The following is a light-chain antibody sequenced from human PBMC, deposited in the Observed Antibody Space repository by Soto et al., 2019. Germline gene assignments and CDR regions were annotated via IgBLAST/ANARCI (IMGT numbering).Light chain of an antibody. CDR1: SSNIGAGYD. CDR2: GNS. Sequence: QSVLTQPPSVSGAPGQRVTISCTGSSSNIGAGYDVHWYQQLPGTAPKLLIYGNSNRPSGVPDRFSGSKSVTSASLAITGLQAEDEADYDCQSYDSSLSGSVFGGGTKGTVL. J-gene: IGLJ2*01. CDR3: QSYDSSLSGSV. V-gene: IGLV1-40*01.